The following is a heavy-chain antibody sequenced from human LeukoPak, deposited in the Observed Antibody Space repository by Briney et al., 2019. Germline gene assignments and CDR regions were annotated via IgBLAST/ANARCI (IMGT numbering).Heavy chain of an antibody. CDR2: IYTSGST. CDR1: GGSISRYY. Sequence: SETLSLTCTVSGGSISRYYRSWIRQPAGKGLEWIGRIYTSGSTNYNPSLKSRVTMSVDTSKYQFSLKLSSVTAADTAVYYCARDKATGYFDYWGQGTLVTVSS. CDR3: ARDKATGYFDY. J-gene: IGHJ4*02. V-gene: IGHV4-4*07.